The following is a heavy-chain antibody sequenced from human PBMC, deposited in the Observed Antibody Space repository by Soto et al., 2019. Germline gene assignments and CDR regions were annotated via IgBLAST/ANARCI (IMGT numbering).Heavy chain of an antibody. CDR2: MYYSGST. CDR3: AGGTFGVVKD. J-gene: IGHJ4*02. Sequence: QVQLQESGPGLVKPSETLSLTCTVSGGSISSYYWGWIRQPPGKGLEWIGYMYYSGSTNYNPSLKSRVTISIDTSRKQFSLKLSSVTAADTAMYYCAGGTFGVVKDWGQGTRVTVSS. D-gene: IGHD3-3*01. CDR1: GGSISSYY. V-gene: IGHV4-59*01.